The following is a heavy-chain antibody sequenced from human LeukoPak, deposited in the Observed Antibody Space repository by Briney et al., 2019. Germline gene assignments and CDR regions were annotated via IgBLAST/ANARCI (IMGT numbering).Heavy chain of an antibody. CDR1: GFTFSSYG. CDR2: ISYDGSNK. V-gene: IGHV3-30*03. CDR3: ARGSGGYYFFDY. D-gene: IGHD3-22*01. Sequence: GGSLRLSCAASGFTFSSYGMHWVRQAPGKGLEWVAVISYDGSNKYYADSAKGRFTISRDNSMNTLYLQMNSLRAEDTAVYYCARGSGGYYFFDYWGQGTLVTVSS. J-gene: IGHJ4*02.